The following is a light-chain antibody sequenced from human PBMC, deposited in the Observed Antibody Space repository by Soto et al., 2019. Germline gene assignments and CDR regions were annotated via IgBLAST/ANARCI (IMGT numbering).Light chain of an antibody. CDR1: QSLVYSNGSTY. CDR3: MQGTNWPWT. Sequence: DVVMPQSPLSLPVTLGQPASISCRSSQSLVYSNGSTYLNWFQQRPGHSPRRLIDLGSNRDSGVPDRLSCRRSGTDLTVKVSSVEAEGVGVYDGMQGTNWPWTFGKQTKV. J-gene: IGKJ1*01. CDR2: LGS. V-gene: IGKV2-30*01.